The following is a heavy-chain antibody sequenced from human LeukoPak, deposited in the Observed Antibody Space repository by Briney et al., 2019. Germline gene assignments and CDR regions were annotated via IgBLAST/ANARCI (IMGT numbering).Heavy chain of an antibody. D-gene: IGHD2-15*01. Sequence: SVKVSCKASGYTFTSYAIGWVRQAPGQGLEWMGRIIPILGIANYAQKFQGRVTITADKSTSTAYMELSSLRSEDTAVYYCARVRDRDWRWWSPWGQGTLVTVSS. CDR2: IIPILGIA. CDR3: ARVRDRDWRWWSP. V-gene: IGHV1-69*04. J-gene: IGHJ5*02. CDR1: GYTFTSYA.